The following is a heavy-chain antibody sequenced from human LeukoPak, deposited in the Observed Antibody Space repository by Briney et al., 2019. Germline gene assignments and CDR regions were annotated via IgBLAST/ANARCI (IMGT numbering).Heavy chain of an antibody. Sequence: ASVKVSCKASGYTFISYGISWVRQAPGQGLEWMGWMNPNSGNTGYAQKFQGRVTMTRNTSISTAYMELSSLRSEDTAVYYCARGPYDYVWGSYRSPPGWGQGTLVTVSS. CDR2: MNPNSGNT. CDR3: ARGPYDYVWGSYRSPPG. V-gene: IGHV1-8*02. CDR1: GYTFISYG. J-gene: IGHJ4*02. D-gene: IGHD3-16*02.